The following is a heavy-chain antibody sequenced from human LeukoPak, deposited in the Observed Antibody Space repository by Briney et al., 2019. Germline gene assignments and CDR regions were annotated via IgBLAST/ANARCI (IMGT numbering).Heavy chain of an antibody. CDR3: ARAPRGKIGTYYMDL. J-gene: IGHJ6*03. CDR2: IYYSGGT. D-gene: IGHD1-1*01. Sequence: SETLSLTCTVSGGSISSYYWSWIRQPPGKGLEWIGYIYYSGGTNYNPSLKSRVTISVDTSKNQFSLKLNSVTAADTAVYYCARAPRGKIGTYYMDLWGKGTTVTISS. CDR1: GGSISSYY. V-gene: IGHV4-59*01.